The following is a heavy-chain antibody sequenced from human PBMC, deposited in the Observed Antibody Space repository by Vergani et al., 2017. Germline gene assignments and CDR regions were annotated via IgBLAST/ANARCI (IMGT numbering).Heavy chain of an antibody. CDR3: ARGRFCSGSYLDY. J-gene: IGHJ4*02. V-gene: IGHV3-7*01. CDR1: GFTFSSYW. Sequence: EVQLVESGGGLVQPGGSLRLSCAASGFTFSSYWMSWVRQAPGKGLEWVANIKQDGSEKYYVDSVKGRFTISRDNAKNALYLQMNSLRAEDTAVYYCARGRFCSGSYLDYWGQGTLVTVSS. CDR2: IKQDGSEK. D-gene: IGHD1-26*01.